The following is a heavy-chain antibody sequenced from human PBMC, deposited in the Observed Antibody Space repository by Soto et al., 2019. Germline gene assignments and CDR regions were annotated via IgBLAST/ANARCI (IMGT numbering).Heavy chain of an antibody. CDR2: IYWDDDK. V-gene: IGHV2-5*02. J-gene: IGHJ4*02. CDR3: AHHSTSWYRINY. Sequence: QITLKESGPTLVKPTQTLTLTCTFSGFSLSTSGVGVGWIRQPPGKALEWLALIYWDDDKRYSPSLKSRLTITKHTSKNQVVLTMTNMDPVDTATYYCAHHSTSWYRINYWGQGTLVTVSS. D-gene: IGHD2-2*01. CDR1: GFSLSTSGVG.